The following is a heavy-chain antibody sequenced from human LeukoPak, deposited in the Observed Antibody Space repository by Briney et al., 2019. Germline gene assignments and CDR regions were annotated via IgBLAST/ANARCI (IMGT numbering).Heavy chain of an antibody. Sequence: SETLSLTCTVSGASTSSGLYYWNWFRQPAGKGLEYIGRIYNSGSTNYNPSLKSRVTISVDTPKNHFSLKLPSVTAADPAVYYCAREYDSVFYWGQGTLVTVSP. CDR3: AREYDSVFY. CDR1: GASTSSGLYY. CDR2: IYNSGST. V-gene: IGHV4-61*02. J-gene: IGHJ4*02. D-gene: IGHD3-16*01.